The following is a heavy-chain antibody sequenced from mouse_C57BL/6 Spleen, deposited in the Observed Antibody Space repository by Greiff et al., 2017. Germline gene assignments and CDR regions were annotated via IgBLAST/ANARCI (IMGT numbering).Heavy chain of an antibody. Sequence: LVESGPELVKPGASVKISCKASGYSFTDYNMNWVKQSNGKSLEWIGVINPNYGTTSYNQKFKGKATLTVDQSSSTAYMQLNSLTSEDSAVYYCARVGGYDGYPWYFDVWGTGTTVTVSS. D-gene: IGHD2-3*01. J-gene: IGHJ1*03. CDR1: GYSFTDYN. V-gene: IGHV1-39*01. CDR2: INPNYGTT. CDR3: ARVGGYDGYPWYFDV.